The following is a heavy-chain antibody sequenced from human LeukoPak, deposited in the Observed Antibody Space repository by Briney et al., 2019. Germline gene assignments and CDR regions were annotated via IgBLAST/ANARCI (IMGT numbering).Heavy chain of an antibody. V-gene: IGHV3-9*01. CDR1: GFTFDDYA. CDR3: AKDMRYSYGSAHYYYGMDV. D-gene: IGHD5-18*01. J-gene: IGHJ6*02. CDR2: ISWNSGSI. Sequence: GGSLRLSYAASGFTFDDYAMHWVRQAPGKGLEWVSGISWNSGSIGYADSVKGRFTISRDNAKNSLYLQMNSLRAEDTALYYCAKDMRYSYGSAHYYYGMDVWGQGTTVTVSS.